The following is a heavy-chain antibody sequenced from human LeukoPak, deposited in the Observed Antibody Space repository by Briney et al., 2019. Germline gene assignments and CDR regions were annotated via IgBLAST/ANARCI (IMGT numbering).Heavy chain of an antibody. CDR1: GGSISSYY. CDR3: ARGPCGKLDY. CDR2: IYYSGST. D-gene: IGHD4-23*01. V-gene: IGHV4-59*01. Sequence: SETLSLTCTVSGGSISSYYWSWIRQPPGKELEWIGYIYYSGSTNYNPSLKSRVTISVDASKNQFSLKLSSVTAADTAVYYCARGPCGKLDYWGQGTLVTVSS. J-gene: IGHJ4*02.